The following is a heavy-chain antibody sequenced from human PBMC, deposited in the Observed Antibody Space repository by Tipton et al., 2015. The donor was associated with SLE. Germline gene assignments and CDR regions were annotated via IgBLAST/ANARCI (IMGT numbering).Heavy chain of an antibody. D-gene: IGHD3-10*01. CDR1: GASVRSTSYH. CDR3: ARGSSAFEI. V-gene: IGHV4-61*01. CDR2: IYYSGST. J-gene: IGHJ3*02. Sequence: TLSLTCFVSGASVRSTSYHWGWIRQPPGKGLEWIGYIYYSGSTNCNPSLESRLTISVDTSKNQFSLKLNSVTAADTAVYYCARGSSAFEIWGQGTLVTVSS.